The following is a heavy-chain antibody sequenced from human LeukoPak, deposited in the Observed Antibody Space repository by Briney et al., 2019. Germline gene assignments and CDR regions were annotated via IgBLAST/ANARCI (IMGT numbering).Heavy chain of an antibody. V-gene: IGHV4-59*08. D-gene: IGHD3-22*01. CDR1: GGSISSYY. Sequence: PSETLSLTCTVSGGSISSYYWSWIRQPPGKGLEWIGYIYYSGSTNYNPSLKSRVTISVDTSKNQFSLKLSSVTAADTAVYYCARLYYEPNYYYYGMDVWGQGTTVTVSS. J-gene: IGHJ6*02. CDR2: IYYSGST. CDR3: ARLYYEPNYYYYGMDV.